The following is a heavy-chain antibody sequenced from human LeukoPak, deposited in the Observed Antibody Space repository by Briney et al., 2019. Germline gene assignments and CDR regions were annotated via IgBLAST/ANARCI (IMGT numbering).Heavy chain of an antibody. D-gene: IGHD1-26*01. Sequence: ASVNVSFTSSGYTFTIYYMHLVRQAPGQGLERKGIINPSGGSTSYAQKFQGRVTITRDTSTSTVYMELSSLRSEDTAVYYCARDRGGWRGSYLYFWGQGTLVTVSS. CDR3: ARDRGGWRGSYLYF. CDR1: GYTFTIYY. V-gene: IGHV1-46*01. J-gene: IGHJ4*02. CDR2: INPSGGST.